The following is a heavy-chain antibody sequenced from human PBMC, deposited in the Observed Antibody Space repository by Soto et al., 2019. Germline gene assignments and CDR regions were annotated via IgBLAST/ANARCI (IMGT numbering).Heavy chain of an antibody. D-gene: IGHD3-22*01. CDR1: GGSISSYY. V-gene: IGHV4-59*01. J-gene: IGHJ4*02. CDR3: ARANQKTYYYDSSGYYPFDY. Sequence: SETLSLTCTVSGGSISSYYWSWIRQPPGKGLEWIGYIYYSGSTNYNPSLKSRVTISVDTSKNQFSLKLSSVTAADTAVYYCARANQKTYYYDSSGYYPFDYWGQGTLVTVSS. CDR2: IYYSGST.